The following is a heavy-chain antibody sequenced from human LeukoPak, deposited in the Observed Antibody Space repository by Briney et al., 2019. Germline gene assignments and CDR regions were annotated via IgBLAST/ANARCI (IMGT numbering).Heavy chain of an antibody. CDR2: ITGNHHSR. CDR3: TKDPNGDYVGAFAP. CDR1: GFTFSAFA. V-gene: IGHV3-23*01. D-gene: IGHD4-17*01. J-gene: IGHJ5*02. Sequence: GGSLRLSCAASGFTFSAFAMTWVRQTPEKGLEWVSSITGNHHSRYNTDSVQGRFTISRDNSKNTLYLQMNSLRAYDTAIYYCTKDPNGDYVGAFAPWGQGTLVTVSS.